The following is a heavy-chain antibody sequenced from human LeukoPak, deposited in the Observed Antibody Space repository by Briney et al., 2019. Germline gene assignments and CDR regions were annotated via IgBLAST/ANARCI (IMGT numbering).Heavy chain of an antibody. V-gene: IGHV3-23*01. Sequence: PGGSLRLSCAASGFTFSSYAMSWVRQAPGKGLEWVSAISGSGGSTYYADSVKGRFTISRDNSKNTLYLQMNSLRAEDTAVYYCAKDPYYYDSSGYYVRTVYFDYWGQGTLVTVSS. J-gene: IGHJ4*02. D-gene: IGHD3-22*01. CDR1: GFTFSSYA. CDR3: AKDPYYYDSSGYYVRTVYFDY. CDR2: ISGSGGST.